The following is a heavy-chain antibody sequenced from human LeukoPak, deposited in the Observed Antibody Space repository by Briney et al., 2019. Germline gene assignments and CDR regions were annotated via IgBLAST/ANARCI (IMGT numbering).Heavy chain of an antibody. Sequence: GGSLRLSCADSGFTFKDYWMHWVRHAPGKGLVWVARIISDGSSASYADSVKGRFTMSRDNAKNTLYLQMNSLRAEDTAVYYCVRDSNYHPDCWGQGTLVTVSS. V-gene: IGHV3-74*01. CDR1: GFTFKDYW. CDR3: VRDSNYHPDC. CDR2: IISDGSSA. J-gene: IGHJ4*02. D-gene: IGHD4-11*01.